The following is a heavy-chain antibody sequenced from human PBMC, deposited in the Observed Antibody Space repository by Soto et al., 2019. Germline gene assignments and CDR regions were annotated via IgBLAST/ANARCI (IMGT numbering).Heavy chain of an antibody. CDR1: GFTFSDHY. J-gene: IGHJ6*03. D-gene: IGHD1-1*01. Sequence: EVQLVESGGGLVQPGGSLRLSCAASGFTFSDHYMDWVRQAPGKGLEWIARTRHRPRSFTTEYAASVKDRFTISRDDSKNSLYLQMNSLKTEDTAVYYCARGTPDSNSYYYMDVWGKGTTVTVSS. CDR3: ARGTPDSNSYYYMDV. CDR2: TRHRPRSFTT. V-gene: IGHV3-72*01.